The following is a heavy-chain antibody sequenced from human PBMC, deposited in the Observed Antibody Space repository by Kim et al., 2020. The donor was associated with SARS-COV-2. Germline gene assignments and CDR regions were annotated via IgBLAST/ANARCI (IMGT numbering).Heavy chain of an antibody. J-gene: IGHJ1*01. CDR3: ASMAGTWYFQH. D-gene: IGHD6-19*01. CDR1: GGSISSYY. CDR2: IYYSGST. Sequence: SETLFLTCTVSGGSISSYYWSWIRQPPGKGLEYIGYIYYSGSTNYNPSLKSRVTISVDTSKNQFSLKLSSVTAADTAVYYCASMAGTWYFQHWGQGTLVTVSS. V-gene: IGHV4-59*13.